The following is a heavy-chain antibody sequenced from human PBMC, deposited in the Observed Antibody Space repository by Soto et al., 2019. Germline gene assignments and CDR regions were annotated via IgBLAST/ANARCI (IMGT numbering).Heavy chain of an antibody. J-gene: IGHJ5*02. D-gene: IGHD3-22*01. Sequence: QLQLQESGSGLVKPSQTLSLTCAVSGGSISSGGYSWSWIRQPPGKGLEWIGYIYHSGSTYYNPSLKSRVTISVDRSKNQFSLKLSSVTAADTAVYYCATAFYDSSGYGNWFDPWGQGTLVTVSS. CDR1: GGSISSGGYS. V-gene: IGHV4-30-2*01. CDR2: IYHSGST. CDR3: ATAFYDSSGYGNWFDP.